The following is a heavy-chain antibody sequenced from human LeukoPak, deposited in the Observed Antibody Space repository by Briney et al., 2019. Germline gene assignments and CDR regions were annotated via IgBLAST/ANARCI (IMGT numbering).Heavy chain of an antibody. CDR3: AQGYDFWSGYYYCMDV. J-gene: IGHJ6*02. D-gene: IGHD3-3*01. V-gene: IGHV4-34*01. CDR1: GGSFSGYY. CDR2: INHSGST. Sequence: PSETLSLTCAVYGGSFSGYYWSWIRQPPGKGLEWIGEINHSGSTNYNPSLKSRVTISVDTSKNQFSLKLSSVTAADTAVYYCAQGYDFWSGYYYCMDVWGQGTTVTVSS.